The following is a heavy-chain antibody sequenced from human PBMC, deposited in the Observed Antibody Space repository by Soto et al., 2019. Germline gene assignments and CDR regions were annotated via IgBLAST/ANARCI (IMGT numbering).Heavy chain of an antibody. Sequence: QVQLLESGPGLVKPSETLSLTCNVSGGYISTYYWSWLRQPAGKGLEWIGRIHASGNTDYNPSLKSRVTMSVDTSKNQFSLRLTSLTAADTAVYYCARTPGWYFDVWGQGTLVTVSS. J-gene: IGHJ4*02. V-gene: IGHV4-4*07. D-gene: IGHD6-19*01. CDR2: IHASGNT. CDR1: GGYISTYY. CDR3: ARTPGWYFDV.